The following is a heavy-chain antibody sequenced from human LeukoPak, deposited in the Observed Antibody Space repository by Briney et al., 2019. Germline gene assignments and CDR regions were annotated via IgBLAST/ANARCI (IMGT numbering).Heavy chain of an antibody. Sequence: RESGPALVKPTQTLTLTCTFSGFSLSTSGMCVSWIRQPPGKALEWLARIDWDDDKYYSTSLKTRLTISKDTSKNQVVLTMTNMEPVDTATYYCARITAARLYAFDIWGQGTMVTVSS. CDR2: IDWDDDK. J-gene: IGHJ3*02. D-gene: IGHD6-6*01. V-gene: IGHV2-70*11. CDR1: GFSLSTSGMC. CDR3: ARITAARLYAFDI.